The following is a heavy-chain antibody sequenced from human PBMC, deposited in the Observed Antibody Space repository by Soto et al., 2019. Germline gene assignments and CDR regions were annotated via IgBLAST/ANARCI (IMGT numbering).Heavy chain of an antibody. CDR1: GFTFSNYV. CDR2: ISGSGGAT. J-gene: IGHJ4*02. Sequence: EVQLLDSGGGLVQPGGSLRLSCAASGFTFSNYVMSWVRQAPGTGLEWVASISGSGGATYYADFVKGRFTISRDNSQNTLYLQMNSLRAEDTAVYYCAKRPVELRNFDYWGRGTLVTVSS. D-gene: IGHD1-7*01. V-gene: IGHV3-23*01. CDR3: AKRPVELRNFDY.